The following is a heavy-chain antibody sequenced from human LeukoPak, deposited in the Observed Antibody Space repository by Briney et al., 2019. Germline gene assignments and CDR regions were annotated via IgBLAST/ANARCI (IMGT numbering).Heavy chain of an antibody. V-gene: IGHV4-59*01. J-gene: IGHJ1*01. CDR1: GGSLSSYY. CDR3: ARGGWYPESFQH. Sequence: PSETLSLTCTVSGGSLSSYYWSWIRQSPGTGLEWIGYIYYSGSTNYNPSLKSRVTISVDTSKNQFSLKLSSVTAADTAVYYCARGGWYPESFQHWGQGALVTVSS. D-gene: IGHD6-19*01. CDR2: IYYSGST.